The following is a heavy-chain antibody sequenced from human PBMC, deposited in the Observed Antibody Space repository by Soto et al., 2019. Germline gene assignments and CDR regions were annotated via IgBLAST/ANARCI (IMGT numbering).Heavy chain of an antibody. CDR3: ARVTYYYGSGSLYYYYYGMDV. V-gene: IGHV4-59*01. CDR1: GGSLNRYY. Sequence: PSGNPSLTWTVPGGSLNRYYLRLVRQPPGEGLEWIGYIYYSGSANYNPSLKSRVTISVDTSKNQFSLKLSSVTAADTAVYYCARVTYYYGSGSLYYYYYGMDVWGQGTTVTVSS. D-gene: IGHD3-10*01. CDR2: IYYSGSA. J-gene: IGHJ6*02.